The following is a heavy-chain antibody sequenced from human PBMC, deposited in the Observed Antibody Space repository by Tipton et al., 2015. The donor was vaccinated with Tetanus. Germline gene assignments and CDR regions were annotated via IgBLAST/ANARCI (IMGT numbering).Heavy chain of an antibody. J-gene: IGHJ4*02. CDR3: SSSPGNHYLAFFDY. V-gene: IGHV4-30-4*01. Sequence: TLSLTCSVSGDSINSGDYYWSWIRQPPGKGLEWIGYIYYSGSTYYNPSLKSRVTISIDTSKNQFSLRLSSVTAADTAVYYCSSSPGNHYLAFFDYWGRGTLVTGSS. D-gene: IGHD2/OR15-2a*01. CDR1: GDSINSGDYY. CDR2: IYYSGST.